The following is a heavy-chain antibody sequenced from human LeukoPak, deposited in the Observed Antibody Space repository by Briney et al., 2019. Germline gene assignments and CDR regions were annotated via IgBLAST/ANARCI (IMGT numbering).Heavy chain of an antibody. J-gene: IGHJ4*02. CDR2: IRYDGSNK. CDR3: AKGTATVTDY. Sequence: PGGSLRLSXAASGFTFSSYGMHWVRQAPGKGLEWVAFIRYDGSNKYYADSVKGRFTISRDNSKNTLYLQMNSLRAEDTAVYYCAKGTATVTDYWGQGTLVTVSS. V-gene: IGHV3-30*02. D-gene: IGHD4-11*01. CDR1: GFTFSSYG.